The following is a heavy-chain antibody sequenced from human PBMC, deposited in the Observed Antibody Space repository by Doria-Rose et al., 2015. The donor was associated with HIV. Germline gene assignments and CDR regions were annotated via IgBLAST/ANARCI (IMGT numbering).Heavy chain of an antibody. CDR3: ARIKSSRWYHKYYFDF. D-gene: IGHD6-13*01. V-gene: IGHV2-26*01. CDR1: GVSLSSPGMG. J-gene: IGHJ4*02. CDR2: IFSDDVR. Sequence: VTLKESGPVLEKPTETLTLTCTVSGVSLSSPGMGVSWIRQPPGKALEWLANIFSDDVRAYKASLKSRLTISRGTSKSQVVLTRTDMDPVDTATYYCARIKSSRWYHKYYFDFWGQGTLVIVSA.